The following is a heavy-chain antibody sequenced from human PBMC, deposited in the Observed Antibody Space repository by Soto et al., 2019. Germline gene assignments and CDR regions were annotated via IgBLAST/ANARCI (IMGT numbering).Heavy chain of an antibody. CDR1: GYSFAGYW. D-gene: IGHD3-22*01. CDR2: IDPSDSQT. V-gene: IGHV5-10-1*01. CDR3: ARQIYDSDTGPNFQYYFDS. J-gene: IGHJ4*02. Sequence: GESLKIPCKGSGYSFAGYWITWVRQKPGKGLEWMGRIDPSDSQTYYSPSFRGHVTISVTKSITTVFLQWSSLRASDTAMYYCARQIYDSDTGPNFQYYFDSWGQGTPVTVST.